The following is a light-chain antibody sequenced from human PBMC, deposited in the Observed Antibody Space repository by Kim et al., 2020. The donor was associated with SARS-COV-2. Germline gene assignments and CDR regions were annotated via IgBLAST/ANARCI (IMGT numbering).Light chain of an antibody. J-gene: IGLJ3*02. V-gene: IGLV3-10*01. CDR2: EDY. Sequence: SYELTQPPSVSVSPGQTARITCSGDALPKKYAYWYQQKSGQAPLLVIYEDYNRPSGIPERFSGSSSGTMATLTISGAQVDDEADYYCYSTDSSGNHRVFGGGTQLTVL. CDR1: ALPKKY. CDR3: YSTDSSGNHRV.